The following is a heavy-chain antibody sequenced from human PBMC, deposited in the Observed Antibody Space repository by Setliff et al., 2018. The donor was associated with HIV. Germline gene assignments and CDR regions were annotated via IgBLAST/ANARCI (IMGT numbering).Heavy chain of an antibody. CDR2: IGTYNGDT. V-gene: IGHV1-18*01. J-gene: IGHJ6*03. D-gene: IGHD3-10*01. Sequence: ASVKVSCKASGYTFTSSGITWVRQAPGQGLEWMGWIGTYNGDTNYAQKFQGRVTMTTDTSTSTAYMELRSLISDNTAVYYCAREGLWFGDRGYYMDVWGTGTAVTVSS. CDR1: GYTFTSSG. CDR3: AREGLWFGDRGYYMDV.